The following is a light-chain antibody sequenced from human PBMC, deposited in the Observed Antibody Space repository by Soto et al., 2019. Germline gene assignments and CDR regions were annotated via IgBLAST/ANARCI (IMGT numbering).Light chain of an antibody. CDR2: RNN. J-gene: IGLJ3*02. Sequence: QSVLTQPPSASGTPGQRVTISCSGSGSNIGRNHVYWYRQLPGAAPKLLIFRNNQRPSGVPDRFSGSKSGTSASLAISGLRSEDEADYYCAAWDDSLSGWVFGGGTKVTVL. CDR3: AAWDDSLSGWV. V-gene: IGLV1-47*01. CDR1: GSNIGRNH.